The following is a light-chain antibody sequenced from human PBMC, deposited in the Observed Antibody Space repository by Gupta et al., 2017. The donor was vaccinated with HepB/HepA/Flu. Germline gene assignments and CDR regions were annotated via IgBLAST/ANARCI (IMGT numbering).Light chain of an antibody. CDR2: GSS. Sequence: EIVLTQSPGTLSVSPGERAILSCRASQGVSSSFLGWYQLKPGQAPRLLIYGSSNRATGIPDRFSGSGSGTEFTLTISRLEPEDFAVYYCQQYHSSPWTFGQGTKVEL. CDR3: QQYHSSPWT. V-gene: IGKV3-20*01. J-gene: IGKJ1*01. CDR1: QGVSSSF.